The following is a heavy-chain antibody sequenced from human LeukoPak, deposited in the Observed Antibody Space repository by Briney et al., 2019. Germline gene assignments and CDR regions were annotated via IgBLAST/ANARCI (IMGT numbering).Heavy chain of an antibody. Sequence: PSETLSLTCTVSGGSISSSSYYWSWIRQSPGKGLEWIAYIYYSGSTNYNPSLKSRVTISVDTSKNQFSLKLTSVTAADTAVYYCARGVNWGEFASWGQGTLVTVSS. CDR1: GGSISSSSYY. CDR2: IYYSGST. CDR3: ARGVNWGEFAS. J-gene: IGHJ5*01. V-gene: IGHV4-61*01. D-gene: IGHD7-27*01.